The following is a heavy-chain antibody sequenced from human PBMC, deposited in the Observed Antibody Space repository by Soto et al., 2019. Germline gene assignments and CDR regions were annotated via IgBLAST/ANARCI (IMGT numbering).Heavy chain of an antibody. V-gene: IGHV3-74*01. D-gene: IGHD3-16*01. Sequence: EVQLVESGGGLVQPGGALRLSCAASGFTFSNYWMHWVRQAPGKGLMWVSRINPDGSRTTYADSVKGRFAISRDNAKNTVFLQMNSLRAEDTAVYYCVRVKLGSYDWFDPWGQGTLVIVSS. CDR3: VRVKLGSYDWFDP. CDR2: INPDGSRT. CDR1: GFTFSNYW. J-gene: IGHJ5*02.